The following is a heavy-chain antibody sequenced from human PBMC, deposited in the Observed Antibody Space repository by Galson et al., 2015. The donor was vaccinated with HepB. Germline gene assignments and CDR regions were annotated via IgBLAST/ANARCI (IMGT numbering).Heavy chain of an antibody. CDR3: ARGGGWFRAFAI. D-gene: IGHD6-19*01. V-gene: IGHV3-48*03. Sequence: SLRLSCAASGFTFSSYEMNWVRQAPGKGLEWVSYISSSGSTIYYADSVKGRFTISRDNAKSSLDLQMNSLRAEDTAVYYCARGGGWFRAFAIWGQGTMVTVSS. CDR1: GFTFSSYE. J-gene: IGHJ3*02. CDR2: ISSSGSTI.